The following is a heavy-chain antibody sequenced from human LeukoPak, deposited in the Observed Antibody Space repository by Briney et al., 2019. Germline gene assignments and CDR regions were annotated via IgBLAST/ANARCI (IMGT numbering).Heavy chain of an antibody. CDR2: INPNSGGT. CDR3: ARVRVVVVPGYYGMDV. V-gene: IGHV1-2*02. CDR1: GYTFTGYY. J-gene: IGHJ6*02. D-gene: IGHD2-2*01. Sequence: GASVKVSCKASGYTFTGYYMHWVRQAPGQGLEWMGWINPNSGGTNYAQKFQGRVTMTRDTPISTAYMELSRLRSDDTAVYYCARVRVVVVPGYYGMDVWGQGTTVTVSS.